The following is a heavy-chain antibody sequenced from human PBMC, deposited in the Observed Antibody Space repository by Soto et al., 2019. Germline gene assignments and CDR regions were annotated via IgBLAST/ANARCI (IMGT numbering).Heavy chain of an antibody. V-gene: IGHV4-34*01. CDR3: ARAYIAARLKIFGY. CDR2: INHSGST. J-gene: IGHJ4*02. Sequence: PSETLSLTCAVYGGSFSGYYWSWIRQPPGEGLEWIGEINHSGSTNYNPSLKSRVTISVDTSKNQFSLKLSSVTAADTAVYYCARAYIAARLKIFGYWGQGTLVTVSS. CDR1: GGSFSGYY. D-gene: IGHD6-6*01.